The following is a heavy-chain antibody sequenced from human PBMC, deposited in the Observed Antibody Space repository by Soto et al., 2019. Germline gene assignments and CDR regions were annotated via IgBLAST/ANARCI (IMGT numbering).Heavy chain of an antibody. CDR3: ARYGKNPLDY. D-gene: IGHD4-17*01. CDR1: GFTFSSYA. J-gene: IGHJ4*02. V-gene: IGHV3-30-3*01. Sequence: QVQLVESGGGVVQPGRSLRLSCAASGFTFSSYAMHWVRPAPGKVLEWVAVISYDGSNKYYADSVKRRFTITRENSKNTLKLQMNGLRAQDNAVYYCARYGKNPLDYRGQGTLVTVSS. CDR2: ISYDGSNK.